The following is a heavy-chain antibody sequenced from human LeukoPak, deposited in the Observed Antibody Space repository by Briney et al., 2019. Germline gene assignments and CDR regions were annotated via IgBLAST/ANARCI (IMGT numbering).Heavy chain of an antibody. J-gene: IGHJ5*02. Sequence: PGGSLRLSCAASGFTFSSYAMSWVRQAPGKGLEWVSAISGSGGSTYYADSVKGRFTISRENSKNTLYLQMNSLRAEDTAVYYCAKDPYSSSWYFWFDPWGQGTLVTVSS. CDR1: GFTFSSYA. V-gene: IGHV3-23*01. CDR2: ISGSGGST. D-gene: IGHD6-13*01. CDR3: AKDPYSSSWYFWFDP.